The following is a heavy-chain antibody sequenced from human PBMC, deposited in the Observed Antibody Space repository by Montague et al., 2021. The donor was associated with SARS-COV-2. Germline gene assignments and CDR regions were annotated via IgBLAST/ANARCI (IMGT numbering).Heavy chain of an antibody. J-gene: IGHJ4*02. V-gene: IGHV3-48*03. CDR3: ARDGDSSYYDSLTGFYQYFEY. Sequence: SLRLSCAASGFTFSNYEMHWVRQAPGKGLEWLSYISTSGSLIYYADSVKGRSTISRDNAKNALYLQLDSLTAADTAVYYCARDGDSSYYDSLTGFYQYFEYWGQGPLVTVSS. CDR2: ISTSGSLI. CDR1: GFTFSNYE. D-gene: IGHD3-9*01.